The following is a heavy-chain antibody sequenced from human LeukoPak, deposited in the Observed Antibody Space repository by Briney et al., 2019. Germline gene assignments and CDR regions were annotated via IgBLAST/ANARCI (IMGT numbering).Heavy chain of an antibody. Sequence: PSETLSLTCTVSGGSVSNDYWSWIRQPPGKGLEWIGYIYYSGSTNYNPSLKSRVTISVDTSKNQFSLKLTSVTAADTAVYYCARDPRIAAAGRLYYYYGMDVWGQGTTVTVSS. CDR2: IYYSGST. CDR3: ARDPRIAAAGRLYYYYGMDV. J-gene: IGHJ6*02. D-gene: IGHD6-13*01. V-gene: IGHV4-59*02. CDR1: GGSVSNDY.